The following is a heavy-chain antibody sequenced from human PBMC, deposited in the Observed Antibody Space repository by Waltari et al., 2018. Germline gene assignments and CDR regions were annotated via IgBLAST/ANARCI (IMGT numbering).Heavy chain of an antibody. D-gene: IGHD2-2*01. CDR2: ISYDGSNK. CDR1: GFTFSSYA. CDR3: ARDVYCSSTSCYSGGGYFNL. Sequence: QVQLVESGGGVVQPGRSLRLSCAASGFTFSSYAMHWVRQAPGKGLEWVAVISYDGSNKYYADSVKGRFTISRDNSKNTLYLQMNSLRAEDTAVYYCARDVYCSSTSCYSGGGYFNLWGRGTLVTVSS. J-gene: IGHJ2*01. V-gene: IGHV3-30-3*01.